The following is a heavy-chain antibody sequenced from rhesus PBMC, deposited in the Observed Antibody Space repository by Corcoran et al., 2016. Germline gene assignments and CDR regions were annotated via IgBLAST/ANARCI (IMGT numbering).Heavy chain of an antibody. J-gene: IGHJ4*01. D-gene: IGHD3-28*01. CDR1: GASILTYW. Sequence: QVQLQESGPGLVTPSETLSLTCTVSGASILTYWCTWLPQPPGKGLAWIGEISGTRGSTNYIPALRSRVTIARDTSKNQFSLSLSSVTAADTTVYYCAINYDSGSYTHFDYWGQGVLVTVSS. V-gene: IGHV4-80*01. CDR3: AINYDSGSYTHFDY. CDR2: ISGTRGST.